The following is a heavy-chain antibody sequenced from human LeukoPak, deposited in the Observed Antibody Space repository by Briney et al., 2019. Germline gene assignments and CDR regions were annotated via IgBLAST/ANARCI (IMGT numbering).Heavy chain of an antibody. D-gene: IGHD2-15*01. V-gene: IGHV4-34*01. CDR1: GGSFSGYY. J-gene: IGHJ4*02. CDR2: INHSGST. CDR3: ARGPLATAFDY. Sequence: SETLSLTCAVYGGSFSGYYWSWIRQPPGKGLEWIGEINHSGSTNYNPSLKSRVTISVDTSKNQFSLKLSSVTAADTAVYYCARGPLATAFDYWGQGTLDTVSS.